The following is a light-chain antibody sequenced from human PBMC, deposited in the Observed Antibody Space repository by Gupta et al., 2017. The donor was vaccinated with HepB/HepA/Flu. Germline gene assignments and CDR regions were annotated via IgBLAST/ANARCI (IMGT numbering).Light chain of an antibody. J-gene: IGKJ4*01. CDR3: QQRNPT. V-gene: IGKV3-11*01. CDR1: QSVSSY. CDR2: DES. Sequence: EIVLTQSPATLSLSPGERATLSCRASQSVSSYLAWYQQKPGQAPRLLIYDESNRATGIPARVGGSVSGTDFTRTLRSIEPEDLAGEHGQQRNPTFGRGTKVEIK.